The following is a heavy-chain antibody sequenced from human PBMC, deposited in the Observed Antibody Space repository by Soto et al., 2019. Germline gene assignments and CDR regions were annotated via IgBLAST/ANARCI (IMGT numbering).Heavy chain of an antibody. Sequence: QVQLQESGPGLVKPSQTLSLTCTVSGGSISSGGYYWSWIRQHPGKGLEWIGYIYYSGSTYYNPSLKSRVTISVATSKNQSSLKLSSVTAADTAVYYCASNYYGSGTNWFDPWGQGTLVTVSS. D-gene: IGHD3-10*01. CDR2: IYYSGST. J-gene: IGHJ5*02. V-gene: IGHV4-31*03. CDR3: ASNYYGSGTNWFDP. CDR1: GGSISSGGYY.